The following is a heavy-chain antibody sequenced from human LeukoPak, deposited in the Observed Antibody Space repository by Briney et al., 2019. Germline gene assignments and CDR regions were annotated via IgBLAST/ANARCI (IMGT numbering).Heavy chain of an antibody. Sequence: GGSLRLSCAASGFTFSSYEMNWVRQAPGKGLEWVSYISSSGSTIYYADSVKGRFTISRDNAKNSLYLQMNSLRAEDTAVYYCATQYSSSWYYYYYDMDVWGKGTTVTVSS. J-gene: IGHJ6*04. V-gene: IGHV3-48*03. D-gene: IGHD6-13*01. CDR3: ATQYSSSWYYYYYDMDV. CDR1: GFTFSSYE. CDR2: ISSSGSTI.